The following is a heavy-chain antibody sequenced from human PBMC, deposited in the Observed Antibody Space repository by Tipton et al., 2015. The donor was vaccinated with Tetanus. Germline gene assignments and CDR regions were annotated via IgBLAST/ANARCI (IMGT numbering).Heavy chain of an antibody. D-gene: IGHD2-2*01. V-gene: IGHV4-61*01. Sequence: TLSLTCTVSGGSVNIASYSWSWIRQPPGKGLEWIGNLYYSGSIHDNPSLQRRVTISADTSKNQFSLKLSSVTPADTAVYYCARGSSVWSWYMQHWGQGTLVTVAS. J-gene: IGHJ1*01. CDR2: LYYSGSI. CDR3: ARGSSVWSWYMQH. CDR1: GGSVNIASYS.